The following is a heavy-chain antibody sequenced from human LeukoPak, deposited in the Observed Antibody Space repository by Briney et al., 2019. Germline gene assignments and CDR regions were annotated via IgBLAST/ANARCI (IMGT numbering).Heavy chain of an antibody. CDR3: AAYGSGILFH. Sequence: SETLSLTCTVSGGSISSGGYYWSWIRQHPGKGLEWIGYIYYSGSIYYNPSLKSRVTISVDTSKNQFSLKLSSVTAADTAVYYCAAYGSGILFHWGQGTLVTVSS. CDR1: GGSISSGGYY. V-gene: IGHV4-31*03. J-gene: IGHJ4*02. CDR2: IYYSGSI. D-gene: IGHD2-15*01.